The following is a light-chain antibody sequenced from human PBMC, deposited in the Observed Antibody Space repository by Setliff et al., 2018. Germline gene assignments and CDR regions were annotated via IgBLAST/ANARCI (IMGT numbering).Light chain of an antibody. Sequence: QSVLTQPASVSGSPGQSITISCTGTYSDVGKYNLVSWYQQHPGKAPKLILYDFTTRPSGVSDRFSGSKSANTASLTISGLQAEDEADYYCCSYAGSSTCVFGGGTKVT. V-gene: IGLV2-23*02. CDR1: YSDVGKYNL. CDR3: CSYAGSSTCV. CDR2: DFT. J-gene: IGLJ1*01.